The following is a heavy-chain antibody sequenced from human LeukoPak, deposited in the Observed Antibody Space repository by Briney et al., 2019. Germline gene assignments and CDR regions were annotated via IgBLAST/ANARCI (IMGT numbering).Heavy chain of an antibody. D-gene: IGHD6-6*01. CDR1: GFTFSSYA. CDR2: ISYDGSNK. Sequence: GGSLRLSCAASGFTFSSYAMHWVRQAPGKGLEWVGVISYDGSNKYYADSVKGRFTISRDNSKNTLYLQMNSLRAEDTAVYYCAGDSYSSSSYYFDYWGQGTLVTVSS. CDR3: AGDSYSSSSYYFDY. J-gene: IGHJ4*02. V-gene: IGHV3-30*04.